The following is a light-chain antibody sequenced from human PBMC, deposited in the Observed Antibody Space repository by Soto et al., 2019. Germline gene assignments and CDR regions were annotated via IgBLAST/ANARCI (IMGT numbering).Light chain of an antibody. CDR1: QGITSY. J-gene: IGKJ4*01. Sequence: IQVTQSPSSLSASVGDRVTITCRASQGITSYLAWYQQKPGKAPKLLIYAASALQTGVSSRFSGSGYGTDFALTISNLQPEDFATYFCQQLYSYPLTFGGGTTVEIK. CDR2: AAS. V-gene: IGKV1-9*01. CDR3: QQLYSYPLT.